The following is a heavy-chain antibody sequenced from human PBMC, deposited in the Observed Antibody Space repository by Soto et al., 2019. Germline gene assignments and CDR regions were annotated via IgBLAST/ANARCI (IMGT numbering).Heavy chain of an antibody. CDR2: IHHTGST. CDR3: MRDLGETSMAY. Sequence: PSETLSLTCAVSGYSISSGYYWGWVRQPPGKGLEWIGSIHHTGSTYCNPSLKSRVTISVDTSKNQFSLKLSSVTAADTAVYYCMRDLGETSMAYWGQGTLVTVSS. J-gene: IGHJ4*02. D-gene: IGHD5-18*01. V-gene: IGHV4-38-2*02. CDR1: GYSISSGYY.